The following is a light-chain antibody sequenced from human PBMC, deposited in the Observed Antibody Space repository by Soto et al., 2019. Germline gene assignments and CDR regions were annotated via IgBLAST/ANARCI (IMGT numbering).Light chain of an antibody. CDR1: SSDIGAYNY. CDR3: SSYAGTNDFVV. J-gene: IGLJ2*01. Sequence: QSALTQPPSASGSPGQSVIISCTGTSSDIGAYNYVSWYRQYPGKAPKLMIYEVTKRPAGVPDRLSGSKFGNTASLTVSGLQAEDEADYYCSSYAGTNDFVVFGGGTQLTVL. V-gene: IGLV2-8*01. CDR2: EVT.